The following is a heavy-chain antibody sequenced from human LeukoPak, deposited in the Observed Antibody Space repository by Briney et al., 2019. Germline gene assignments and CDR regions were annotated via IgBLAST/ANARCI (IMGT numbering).Heavy chain of an antibody. CDR1: GFTFSSYG. J-gene: IGHJ4*02. D-gene: IGHD6-13*01. Sequence: GGSLRLSCAASGFTFSSYGIHWVRQAPGKGLEWVAVISYDGSNKYYADSVKGRFTISRDNSKNTLYLQMNSLRAEDTAVYYCAKFIAAAGTPPSDYWGQGTLVTVSS. CDR3: AKFIAAAGTPPSDY. CDR2: ISYDGSNK. V-gene: IGHV3-30*18.